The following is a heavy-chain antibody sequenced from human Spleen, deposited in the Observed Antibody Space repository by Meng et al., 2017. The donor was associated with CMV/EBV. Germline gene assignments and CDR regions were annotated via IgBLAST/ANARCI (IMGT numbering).Heavy chain of an antibody. J-gene: IGHJ6*02. CDR3: ARGWQCTSTSCYSDISYYYGMDV. CDR2: ITSSRNYI. CDR1: GFTFSSYA. Sequence: GESLKISCAASGFTFSSYAMSWVRQAPGKGLEWVSSITSSRNYIYYADSVKGRFTISRDNAKNSLNLQMSNLRAEDTGVYYCARGWQCTSTSCYSDISYYYGMDVWGQGTSVTVSS. V-gene: IGHV3-21*01. D-gene: IGHD2-2*01.